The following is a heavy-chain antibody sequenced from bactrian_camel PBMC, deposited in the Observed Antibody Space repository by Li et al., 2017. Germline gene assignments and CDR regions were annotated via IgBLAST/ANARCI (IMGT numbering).Heavy chain of an antibody. J-gene: IGHJ4*01. D-gene: IGHD5*01. CDR2: IYADGSRT. V-gene: IGHV3-2*01. CDR1: GFTFSRYY. Sequence: QLVESGGGLVQPGGSLRLSCAASGFTFSRYYMSWVRQAPGKGLEWLASIYADGSRTDYRTSVKGRFTISRDNAKSTVDLQMNNLKPEDTARYYCAKGAFGHADGTGHATRGQGTQVTVS.